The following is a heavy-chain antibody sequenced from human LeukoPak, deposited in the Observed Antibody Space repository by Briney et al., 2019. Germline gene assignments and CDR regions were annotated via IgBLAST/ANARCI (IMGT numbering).Heavy chain of an antibody. CDR3: ARAGYSYDTGYSFDY. J-gene: IGHJ4*02. V-gene: IGHV4-59*01. D-gene: IGHD5-18*01. CDR2: VYYTGST. CDR1: GGSISNYY. Sequence: SGTLSLTCTVSGGSISNYYWTWIRQPPGKGLEWIGYVYYTGSTGYNPSLKSRVTLSVDTSKNQFSLKLTSVTAADTAVYYCARAGYSYDTGYSFDYWSQGSLVTVSS.